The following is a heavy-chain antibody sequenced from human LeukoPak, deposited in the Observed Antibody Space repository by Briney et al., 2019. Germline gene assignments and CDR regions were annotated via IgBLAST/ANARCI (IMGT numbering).Heavy chain of an antibody. J-gene: IGHJ4*02. CDR3: ARDVRPDY. CDR2: IKQDGTEK. Sequence: GWSLRLSCAASGFTFSSYWMSRVRQAPGEGLEWVANIKQDGTEKYYMDSVKGRFSISRDNAKNSLYLQMNALRAEDTAVYYCARDVRPDYWGQGTLVTVST. CDR1: GFTFSSYW. V-gene: IGHV3-7*04. D-gene: IGHD6-6*01.